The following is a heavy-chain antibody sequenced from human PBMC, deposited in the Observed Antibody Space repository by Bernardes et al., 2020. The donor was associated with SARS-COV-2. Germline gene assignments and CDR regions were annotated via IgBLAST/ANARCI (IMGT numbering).Heavy chain of an antibody. V-gene: IGHV3-7*04. D-gene: IGHD3-3*01. CDR1: GFTFETYS. CDR3: ARVRFLKWVPDVIDY. Sequence: GGPLRLCCAGSGFTFETYSMTWVRQAPGKGLEWVAIIKKDGGDKYYLDSVRGRFTISRDNAKNSLNLQMNSLRAEDTAVYYCARVRFLKWVPDVIDYWGQGTLVTVSS. CDR2: IKKDGGDK. J-gene: IGHJ4*02.